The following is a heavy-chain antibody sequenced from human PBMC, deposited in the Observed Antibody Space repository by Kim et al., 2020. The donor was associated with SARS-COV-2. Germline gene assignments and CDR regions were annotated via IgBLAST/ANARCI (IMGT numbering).Heavy chain of an antibody. V-gene: IGHV1-18*01. CDR3: ARVLIWFGELAFDY. D-gene: IGHD3-10*01. CDR2: ISAYNGNT. CDR1: GYTFTSYG. Sequence: ASVKVSCKASGYTFTSYGISWVRQAPGQGPEWMGWISAYNGNTNYAQKLQGRVTMTTDTSTSTAYMELRSLRSDDTAVYYCARVLIWFGELAFDYWGQGTLVTVSS. J-gene: IGHJ4*02.